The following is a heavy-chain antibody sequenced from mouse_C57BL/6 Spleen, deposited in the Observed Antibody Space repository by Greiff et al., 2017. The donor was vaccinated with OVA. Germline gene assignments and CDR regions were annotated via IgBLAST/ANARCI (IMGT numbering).Heavy chain of an antibody. V-gene: IGHV1-82*01. J-gene: IGHJ3*01. CDR3: ARQRGHPDY. Sequence: QVQLQQSGPELVKPGASVKISCKASGYAFSSSWMNWVKQRPGQGLEWIGRIYPGDGYTNYNGKFKGKATLTADKSSSTAYMQLRSLTSEDSAVYFYARQRGHPDYWGQGTLVTVSA. CDR2: IYPGDGYT. D-gene: IGHD6-1*01. CDR1: GYAFSSSW.